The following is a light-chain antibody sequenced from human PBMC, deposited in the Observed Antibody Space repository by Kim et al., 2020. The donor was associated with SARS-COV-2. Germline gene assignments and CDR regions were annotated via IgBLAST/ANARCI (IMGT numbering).Light chain of an antibody. CDR1: NIGSKS. V-gene: IGLV3-21*04. CDR2: YDS. Sequence: PGKTARISVGGNNIGSKSVHWCQQKPGQAPVLVISYDSDRPSGIPERFSGSNSGNTATLTIRRVEAGDEADYYCQVWDSTIDHRVVFGGGTQLTVL. CDR3: QVWDSTIDHRVV. J-gene: IGLJ3*02.